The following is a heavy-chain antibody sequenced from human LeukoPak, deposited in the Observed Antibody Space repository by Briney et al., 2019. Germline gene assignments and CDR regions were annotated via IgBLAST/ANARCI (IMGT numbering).Heavy chain of an antibody. D-gene: IGHD2-15*01. V-gene: IGHV3-64D*06. CDR3: VKATYCSGGSCYSYYFDY. J-gene: IGHJ4*02. Sequence: GGSLRLSCSASGFTFSSYAMHWVRQAPGKGLEYVSAISSNGGSTYYADSVKGRFTISRDNSKNTLYLQMSSLRAEDTAVYYCVKATYCSGGSCYSYYFDYWGQGTLVTVPS. CDR1: GFTFSSYA. CDR2: ISSNGGST.